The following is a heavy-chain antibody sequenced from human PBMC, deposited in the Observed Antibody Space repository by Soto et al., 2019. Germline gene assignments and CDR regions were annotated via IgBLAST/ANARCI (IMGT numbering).Heavy chain of an antibody. V-gene: IGHV3-48*02. Sequence: ESLRLSCAASGFTFSSYSMNWVRQAPGKGLEWASYISSSSSTIYYADSVKGRFTISRDNAKNSLYLQMNSLRDEDTAVYYCARTGKTTPGYSSGWYDYWGQGT. CDR2: ISSSSSTI. CDR1: GFTFSSYS. D-gene: IGHD6-19*01. CDR3: ARTGKTTPGYSSGWYDY. J-gene: IGHJ4*02.